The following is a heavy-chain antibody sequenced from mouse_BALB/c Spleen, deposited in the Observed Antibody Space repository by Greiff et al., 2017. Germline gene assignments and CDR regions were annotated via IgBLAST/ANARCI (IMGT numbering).Heavy chain of an antibody. Sequence: VQLQQSGAELVRPGASVKLSCKASGYTFTSYWINWVKQRPGQGLEWIGNIYPSDSYTNYNQKFKDKATLTVDKSSSTAYMQLSSPTSEDSAVYYCTRYYGSSYVAMDYWGQGTSVTVSS. D-gene: IGHD1-1*01. CDR1: GYTFTSYW. V-gene: IGHV1-69*02. CDR2: IYPSDSYT. CDR3: TRYYGSSYVAMDY. J-gene: IGHJ4*01.